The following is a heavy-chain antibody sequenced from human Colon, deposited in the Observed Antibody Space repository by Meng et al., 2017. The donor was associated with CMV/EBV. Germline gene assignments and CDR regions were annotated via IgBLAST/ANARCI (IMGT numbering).Heavy chain of an antibody. J-gene: IGHJ6*02. CDR2: IYYSGRT. CDR3: ARDRVLGLPSLYYYYGMDV. CDR1: GGSISSSSYY. D-gene: IGHD3-3*02. Sequence: GSLRLSCTVSGGSISSSSYYWGWIRQPPGKGREWIGSIYYSGRTYYNPSLKSRVTISVDTSKDQFSLKLSSVTAADTAVYYCARDRVLGLPSLYYYYGMDVWGQGTTVTVSS. V-gene: IGHV4-39*07.